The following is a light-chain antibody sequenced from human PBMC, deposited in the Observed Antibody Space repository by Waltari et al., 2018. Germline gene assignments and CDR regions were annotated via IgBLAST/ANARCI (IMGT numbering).Light chain of an antibody. CDR2: AAS. J-gene: IGKJ5*01. V-gene: IGKV1-9*01. Sequence: DIQLTQSPSFLSASVGDRVTITCRASQGISSDLAWYQQKPGKAPKLLIYAASTLQSGVPARFSGSGSGTEFTLTISSLQPEDFATYYCQQLNSYPPTFGQGTRLEIK. CDR1: QGISSD. CDR3: QQLNSYPPT.